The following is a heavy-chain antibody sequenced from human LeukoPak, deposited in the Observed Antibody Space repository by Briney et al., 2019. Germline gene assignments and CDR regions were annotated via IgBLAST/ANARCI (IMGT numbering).Heavy chain of an antibody. V-gene: IGHV3-30*18. CDR1: GFTFSSYG. CDR3: AKDRARWELDY. D-gene: IGHD1-26*01. CDR2: ISYDGSKK. J-gene: IGHJ4*02. Sequence: PGGSLRLSCAASGFTFSSYGMHWVRQAPGKGLEWVADISYDGSKKYYADSVKGRFTISRDNSKNTLYLQMNSLRAEDTAVYYCAKDRARWELDYWGQGTLVTVSS.